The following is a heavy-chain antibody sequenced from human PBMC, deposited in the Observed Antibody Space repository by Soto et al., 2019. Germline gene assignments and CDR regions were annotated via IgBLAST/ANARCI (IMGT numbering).Heavy chain of an antibody. CDR1: GGSISSSSYY. J-gene: IGHJ4*02. CDR3: ARLRYGYRRYFDY. D-gene: IGHD5-18*01. Sequence: SETLSLTCTVSGGSISSSSYYWGWIRQPPGKGLEWIGSIYYSGSTYYNPSLKSRVTISVDTSKNQFSLKLSSVTAADTAVYYCARLRYGYRRYFDYWGQGTLVTVSS. V-gene: IGHV4-39*01. CDR2: IYYSGST.